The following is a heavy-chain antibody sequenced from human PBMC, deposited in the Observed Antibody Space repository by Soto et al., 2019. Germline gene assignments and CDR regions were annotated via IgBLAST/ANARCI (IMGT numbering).Heavy chain of an antibody. V-gene: IGHV3-30*18. CDR2: IIYDGSNK. CDR3: AKELRGAFDI. Sequence: QVQLVESGGGVVQPGRSLRLSCAASGFTFSSYAMHWVRQAPGKGLEWVAAIIYDGSNKYYADSVKGRFAISRDNSKNTLYLQMNSLRAEDTAVYYCAKELRGAFDIWGQGTMVTVSS. D-gene: IGHD4-17*01. CDR1: GFTFSSYA. J-gene: IGHJ3*02.